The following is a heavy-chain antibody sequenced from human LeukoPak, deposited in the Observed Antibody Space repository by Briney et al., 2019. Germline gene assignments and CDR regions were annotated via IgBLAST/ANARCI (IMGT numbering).Heavy chain of an antibody. Sequence: GGSLRLSCAASGFTFSSYAMHWVRQAPGKGLEWVAVISYDGSNKYHADSVKGRFTISRDNSKNTLYLQMNSLRAEDTAVYYCARARPHPAHCSSTSCYGTGFDYWGQGTLVTVSS. CDR3: ARARPHPAHCSSTSCYGTGFDY. D-gene: IGHD2-2*01. CDR2: ISYDGSNK. V-gene: IGHV3-30-3*01. J-gene: IGHJ4*02. CDR1: GFTFSSYA.